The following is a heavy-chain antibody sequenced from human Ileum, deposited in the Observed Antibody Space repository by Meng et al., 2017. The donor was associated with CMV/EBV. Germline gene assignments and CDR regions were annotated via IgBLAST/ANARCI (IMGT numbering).Heavy chain of an antibody. CDR2: INHSGST. V-gene: IGHV4-34*01. D-gene: IGHD3-3*01. CDR1: GGSFSVSS. J-gene: IGHJ4*02. CDR3: ATLRGDFWSGYGDY. Sequence: AVYGGSFSVSSWSWIRQPPGKGLEWIGEINHSGSTNYNPSLKSRVTISVDTSKNQFSLKLSSVTAADTAVYYCATLRGDFWSGYGDYWGQGTLVTVSS.